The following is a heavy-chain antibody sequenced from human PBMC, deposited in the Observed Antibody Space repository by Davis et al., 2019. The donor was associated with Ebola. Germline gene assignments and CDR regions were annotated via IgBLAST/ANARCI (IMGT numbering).Heavy chain of an antibody. CDR2: LGTSADT. J-gene: IGHJ3*02. Sequence: PGGSLRLSCAASGLRFVDYPMNWVRQAPGKGLEWVSTLGTSADTYYAESVKGRFTISRDNSKNTLYLQMNGLRVEDTAIYYCAKDTSNIWFDIWGQGTMVTVSS. CDR1: GLRFVDYP. D-gene: IGHD1-26*01. CDR3: AKDTSNIWFDI. V-gene: IGHV3-23*01.